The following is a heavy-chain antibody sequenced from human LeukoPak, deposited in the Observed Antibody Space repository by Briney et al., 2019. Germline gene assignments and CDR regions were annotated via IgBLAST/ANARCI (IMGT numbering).Heavy chain of an antibody. CDR3: AKDLANLGIVVVPAATRADAFDI. D-gene: IGHD2-2*01. Sequence: PGGSLRLSCAASGFTFSSYGMHWVRQAPGKGLEWVAVISYDGNNKYYADSVKGRFTISRDNSKNTLYLQMNSLRAEDTAVYYCAKDLANLGIVVVPAATRADAFDIWGQGTMVTVSS. CDR1: GFTFSSYG. J-gene: IGHJ3*02. CDR2: ISYDGNNK. V-gene: IGHV3-30*18.